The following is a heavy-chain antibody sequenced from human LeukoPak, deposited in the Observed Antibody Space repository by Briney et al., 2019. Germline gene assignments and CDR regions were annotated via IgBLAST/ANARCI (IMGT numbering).Heavy chain of an antibody. CDR3: ARESRYCSSTSCFYYFDY. CDR2: IYYSGST. V-gene: IGHV4-59*01. J-gene: IGHJ4*02. Sequence: PSETLSLTWTVSGGSISSYYWSWIRQPPGKGLEWIGYIYYSGSTNYNPSLKSRVTISVDTSKNQFSLKLSSVTAADTAVYYCARESRYCSSTSCFYYFDYWGQGTLVTVSS. CDR1: GGSISSYY. D-gene: IGHD2-2*01.